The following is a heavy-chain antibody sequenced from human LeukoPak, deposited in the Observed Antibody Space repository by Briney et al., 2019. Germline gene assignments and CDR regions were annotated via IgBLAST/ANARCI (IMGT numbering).Heavy chain of an antibody. V-gene: IGHV4-31*11. J-gene: IGHJ3*02. CDR1: GGSFSGYY. Sequence: SETLSLTCAVYGGSFSGYYWSWIRQHPGKGLEWIGYIYYSGSTYYNPSLKSRVTISVDTSKNQFSLKLSSVTAADTAVYYCASGIYDWDAFDIWGQGTMVTVSS. D-gene: IGHD3-16*01. CDR3: ASGIYDWDAFDI. CDR2: IYYSGST.